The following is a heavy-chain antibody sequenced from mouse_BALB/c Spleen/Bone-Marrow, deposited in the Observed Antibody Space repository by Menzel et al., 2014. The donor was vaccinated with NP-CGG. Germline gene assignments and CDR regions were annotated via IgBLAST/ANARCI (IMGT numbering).Heavy chain of an antibody. D-gene: IGHD1-1*01. CDR2: ISTYSGNT. CDR1: GYTFTAYA. Sequence: QVQLKESGPELVRPGVSVKLSCKGSGYTFTAYAMHWVKQSHAKSLEWIGLISTYSGNTHYSQNFKGKATMTVDKSSSTAYMELARLTSDDSAIYCCARNFYGSSYFDYWGQGTTLTVSS. V-gene: IGHV1-67*01. J-gene: IGHJ2*01. CDR3: ARNFYGSSYFDY.